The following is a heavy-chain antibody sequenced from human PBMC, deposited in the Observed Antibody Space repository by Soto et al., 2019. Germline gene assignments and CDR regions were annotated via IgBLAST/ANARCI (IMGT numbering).Heavy chain of an antibody. V-gene: IGHV3-23*01. J-gene: IGHJ3*02. Sequence: GGSLRLSCAASGFTFSTYAMSWVRQAPGKGLEWVSAISNSGGTIYYADSVQGRFTISRDNSLNTLFLQMHSLRIEDTAVYYCARPRGFGVFDAYDIWGQGTMVTVSS. CDR3: ARPRGFGVFDAYDI. D-gene: IGHD2-15*01. CDR1: GFTFSTYA. CDR2: ISNSGGTI.